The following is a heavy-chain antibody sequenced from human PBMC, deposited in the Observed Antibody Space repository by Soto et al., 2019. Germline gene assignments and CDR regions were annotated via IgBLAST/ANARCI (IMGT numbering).Heavy chain of an antibody. D-gene: IGHD1-26*01. CDR3: AREIVSVRYSGSYPFDY. V-gene: IGHV4-4*07. CDR2: IYTSGST. CDR1: GGSIGSYY. Sequence: SETLSLTCTVSGGSIGSYYWSWIRQPAGKGLEWIGRIYTSGSTNYNPSLKSRATMSVDTSKNQFSLKLSSVTAADTAVYYCAREIVSVRYSGSYPFDYWGQGTLVTVSS. J-gene: IGHJ4*02.